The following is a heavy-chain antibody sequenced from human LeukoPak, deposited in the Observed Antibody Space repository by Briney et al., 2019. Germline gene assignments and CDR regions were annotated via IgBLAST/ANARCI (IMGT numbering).Heavy chain of an antibody. J-gene: IGHJ3*02. CDR1: GFTFSSYS. V-gene: IGHV3-21*01. D-gene: IGHD5-24*01. CDR3: ARGKMATGAFDI. CDR2: ISSSSSYI. Sequence: GGSLRLSCAASGFTFSSYSMNWVRQAPGKGLEWVSSISSSSSYIYYADSVKGRFTISRDNAKNSLYLQMNSLRAEDTAVYYCARGKMATGAFDIWGQGIMVTVSS.